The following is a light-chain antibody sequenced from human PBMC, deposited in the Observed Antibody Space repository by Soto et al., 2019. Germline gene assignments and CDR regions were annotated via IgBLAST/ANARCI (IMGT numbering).Light chain of an antibody. CDR1: QSISSY. Sequence: DIQMTQSPSSLSASVGDRVTITCRASQSISSYLNWYQQKPGNAPKLLIYAASSLQCGVPSRFSGSGSGTDFTVTISSLQPEDFSTDYCQQSYSTPLTFGPGTKVDIK. CDR3: QQSYSTPLT. J-gene: IGKJ3*01. CDR2: AAS. V-gene: IGKV1-39*01.